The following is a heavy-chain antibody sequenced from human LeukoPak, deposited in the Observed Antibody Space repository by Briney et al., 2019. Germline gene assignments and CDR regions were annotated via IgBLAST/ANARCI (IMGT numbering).Heavy chain of an antibody. D-gene: IGHD3-22*01. Sequence: PGGSLRLSCAASGFTFSDYYMSWIRQPPGKGLEWIGSIYHSGSTYYNPSLKSRVTISVDTSKNQFSLKLSSVTAADTAVYYCARNYYYDSSGYYEGGLSAFDIWGQGTMVTVSS. V-gene: IGHV4-38-2*01. J-gene: IGHJ3*02. CDR2: IYHSGST. CDR1: GFTFSDYY. CDR3: ARNYYYDSSGYYEGGLSAFDI.